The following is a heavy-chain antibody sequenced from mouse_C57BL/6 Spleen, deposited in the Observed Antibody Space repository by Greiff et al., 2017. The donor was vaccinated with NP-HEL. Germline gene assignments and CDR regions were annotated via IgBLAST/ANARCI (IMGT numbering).Heavy chain of an antibody. V-gene: IGHV1-74*01. CDR2: IHPSDSDT. D-gene: IGHD4-1*01. J-gene: IGHJ2*01. CDR1: GYTFTSYW. Sequence: QVQLQQPGAELVKPGASVKVSCKASGYTFTSYWMHWVKQRPGQGLEWIGRIHPSDSDTNYNQKFKGKATLTVDKSSSTDYMQLSSLTSDDSAVYYCAIWVTGTGFDYWGQGTTLTVSS. CDR3: AIWVTGTGFDY.